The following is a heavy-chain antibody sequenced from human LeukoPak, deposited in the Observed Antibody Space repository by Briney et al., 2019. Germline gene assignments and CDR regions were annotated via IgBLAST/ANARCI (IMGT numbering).Heavy chain of an antibody. Sequence: GGSLRLSCAASGFTFSIYSMNWVRQAPGNGLKGVSYISSSSTTIYYADSVKGRFTISRDNAKNSLYLQMHSLRAEDTAVYYCARAPYDSSGYFGSWGEGTLVTVSS. D-gene: IGHD3-22*01. J-gene: IGHJ4*02. CDR2: ISSSSTTI. V-gene: IGHV3-48*01. CDR1: GFTFSIYS. CDR3: ARAPYDSSGYFGS.